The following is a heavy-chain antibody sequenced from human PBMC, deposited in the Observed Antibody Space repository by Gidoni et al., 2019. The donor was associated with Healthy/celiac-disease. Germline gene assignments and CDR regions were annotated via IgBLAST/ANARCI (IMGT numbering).Heavy chain of an antibody. D-gene: IGHD4-17*01. V-gene: IGHV1-46*01. CDR3: ARDPVLTTVTTSGGYYFDY. CDR2: INPSGGST. Sequence: QVQLVQSGAEVKKPGASVKVSCKASGYTFTSYYMPWVRQAPGQGLEWMGIINPSGGSTSYAQKFQGRVTMTRDTSTSTVYMELSSLRSEDTAVYYCARDPVLTTVTTSGGYYFDYWGQGTLVTVSS. CDR1: GYTFTSYY. J-gene: IGHJ4*02.